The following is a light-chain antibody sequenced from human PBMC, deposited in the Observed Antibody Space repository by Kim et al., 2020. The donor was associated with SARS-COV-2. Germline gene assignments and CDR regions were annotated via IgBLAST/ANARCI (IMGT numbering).Light chain of an antibody. V-gene: IGLV7-46*01. Sequence: PGGTVTLTCGSSTGPVTSNHYPYWFQQRPGQAPRTLISDTSNKHSWTPARFSGSLLGDKAALTLSGAQPEDEAEYYCLLSYSGAWVFGGGTQLTVL. J-gene: IGLJ3*02. CDR2: DTS. CDR1: TGPVTSNHY. CDR3: LLSYSGAWV.